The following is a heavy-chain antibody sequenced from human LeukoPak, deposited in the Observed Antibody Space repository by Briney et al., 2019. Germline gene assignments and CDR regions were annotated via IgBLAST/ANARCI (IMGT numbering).Heavy chain of an antibody. V-gene: IGHV3-11*04. CDR2: IKSSGTTV. CDR1: GFTVSSNY. D-gene: IGHD1-26*01. J-gene: IGHJ4*02. Sequence: GGSLRLSCAASGFTVSSNYMSWVRQAPGKGLEWISYIKSSGTTVYYADSVKGRFTISRDNAKNSLYLQMNSLRAEDTAVYYCARGGDTGSYSKFWGQGTLVTVSS. CDR3: ARGGDTGSYSKF.